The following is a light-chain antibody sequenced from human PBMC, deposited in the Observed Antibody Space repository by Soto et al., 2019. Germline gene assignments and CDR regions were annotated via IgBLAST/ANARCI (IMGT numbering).Light chain of an antibody. CDR1: QSSLFSSNNKNY. J-gene: IGKJ4*01. CDR2: WAS. CDR3: QHYYSTPVT. Sequence: DIVMTQSPDSLAVSLGERATINCKSSQSSLFSSNNKNYLTWYQQKPGQPPKPLIYWASTRESGVPDRFSGSWSGTDFTLTIRGLQAEDVAVYYCQHYYSTPVTFGGGTKVEIK. V-gene: IGKV4-1*01.